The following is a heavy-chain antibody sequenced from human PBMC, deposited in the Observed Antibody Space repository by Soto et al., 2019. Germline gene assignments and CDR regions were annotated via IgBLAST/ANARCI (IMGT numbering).Heavy chain of an antibody. D-gene: IGHD3-22*01. CDR2: ISYGGVNK. Sequence: QVQLVESGGGLVQPGGSLRLSCAASGFTFSTSVMHWVRQAPGKGLEWMAIISYGGVNKYYADSVKGRFTISRDISESTLYLQMNSLRTEDTAVYYCAREEFEDGRGHFDYWCQGTLVSVSS. J-gene: IGHJ4*02. V-gene: IGHV3-30-3*01. CDR1: GFTFSTSV. CDR3: AREEFEDGRGHFDY.